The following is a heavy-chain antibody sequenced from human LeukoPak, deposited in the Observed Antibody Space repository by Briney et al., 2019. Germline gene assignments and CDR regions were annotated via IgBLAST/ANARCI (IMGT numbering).Heavy chain of an antibody. D-gene: IGHD2-15*01. CDR1: GFTFSDSY. Sequence: GGSLRLSCAASGFTFSDSYMSWIRQAPGKGLEWVSYISSSSNYASYADSVKGRFTISRGNSKNTLYLQMNSLRLEDTAVYYCAKAVPTATHYWGQGTLVTVSS. V-gene: IGHV3-11*05. J-gene: IGHJ4*02. CDR3: AKAVPTATHY. CDR2: ISSSSNYA.